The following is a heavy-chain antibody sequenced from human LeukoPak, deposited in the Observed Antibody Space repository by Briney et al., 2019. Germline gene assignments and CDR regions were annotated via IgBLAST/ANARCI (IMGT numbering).Heavy chain of an antibody. Sequence: PGGSLRLSCAAPGVTFSSYAMSWVRQAPGKGLEWVSAISGSGGSTYYADSVKGRFTISRDNSKNTLYLQMNSLRAEDTAVYYCAKDRPALGPLRLDYWGQGTLVTVSS. CDR2: ISGSGGST. CDR1: GVTFSSYA. D-gene: IGHD7-27*01. V-gene: IGHV3-23*01. J-gene: IGHJ4*02. CDR3: AKDRPALGPLRLDY.